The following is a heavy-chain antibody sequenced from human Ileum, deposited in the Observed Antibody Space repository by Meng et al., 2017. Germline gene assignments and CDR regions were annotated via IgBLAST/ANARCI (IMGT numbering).Heavy chain of an antibody. D-gene: IGHD5/OR15-5a*01. CDR3: TRGGFGYSVPFDF. CDR2: VYKTGST. CDR1: GASMNSFDDY. Sequence: QLQESGPGLVKPSETLSLTCTVSGASMNSFDDYWAWLRRAPGKEVQWIGIVYKTGSTYYNPSLGGRVTISVDASRNQFTLSLASVTAADTAIYYCTRGGFGYSVPFDFWGQGTLVTVSS. V-gene: IGHV4-39*01. J-gene: IGHJ4*02.